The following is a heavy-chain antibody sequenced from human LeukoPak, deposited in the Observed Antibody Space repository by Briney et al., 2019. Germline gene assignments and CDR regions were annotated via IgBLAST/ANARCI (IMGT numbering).Heavy chain of an antibody. V-gene: IGHV3-66*01. J-gene: IGHJ6*02. CDR2: IYSGGSP. Sequence: SGGSLRLSCALSGFTVRSYYMTGVRQAPRKGLEWVSVIYSGGSPYYAGFVKGRGAIYRDNSNKTVFLQMNIVRAEDTAVYYCARSYSNHLFGMDVWGQGTTGTVSS. CDR3: ARSYSNHLFGMDV. D-gene: IGHD4-11*01. CDR1: GFTVRSYY.